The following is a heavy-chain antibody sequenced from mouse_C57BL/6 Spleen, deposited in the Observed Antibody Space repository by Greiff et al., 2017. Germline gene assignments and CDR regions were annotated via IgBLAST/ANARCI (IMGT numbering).Heavy chain of an antibody. Sequence: QVQLQQPGAELVMPGASVKLSCKASGYTFTSYWMHWVKQRPGQGLEWIGELDPSDSYTNYNQKFKGKSTLTVDKSSSTAYMQLSSLTSEDSAVYYCARGMGSRASAWFAYWGQGTLVTVSA. J-gene: IGHJ3*01. CDR3: ARGMGSRASAWFAY. V-gene: IGHV1-69*01. D-gene: IGHD1-1*01. CDR2: LDPSDSYT. CDR1: GYTFTSYW.